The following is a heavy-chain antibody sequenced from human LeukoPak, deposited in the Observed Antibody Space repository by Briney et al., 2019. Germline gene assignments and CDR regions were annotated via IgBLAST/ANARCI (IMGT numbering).Heavy chain of an antibody. V-gene: IGHV3-23*01. Sequence: GGPLSLSCAASGFTFITYAMSWVRQAPGKGLEWVSTISGGGSSTNYGDSVKGRFTISRDNTKDTLYLQMSSLRAEDMAVYYCAVAYGGYDWEGGFDYWGQGTLVTVSS. D-gene: IGHD5-12*01. CDR2: ISGGGSST. CDR3: AVAYGGYDWEGGFDY. CDR1: GFTFITYA. J-gene: IGHJ4*02.